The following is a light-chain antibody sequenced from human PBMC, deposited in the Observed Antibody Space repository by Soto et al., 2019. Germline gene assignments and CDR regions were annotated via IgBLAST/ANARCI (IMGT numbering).Light chain of an antibody. Sequence: EIVLTQSPATLSLSPGERATLSCRASQSVSSYLAWYQQKPGQAPRLLIYDASNRATGIPARFSGSGSGTDFTLTTSSLVTEDFAVYYCQHRSNWLTFGGGTKVEIK. V-gene: IGKV3-11*01. CDR1: QSVSSY. CDR2: DAS. CDR3: QHRSNWLT. J-gene: IGKJ4*01.